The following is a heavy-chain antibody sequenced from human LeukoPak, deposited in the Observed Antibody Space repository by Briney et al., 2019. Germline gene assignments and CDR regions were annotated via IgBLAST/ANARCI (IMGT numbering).Heavy chain of an antibody. CDR2: IYTSGST. D-gene: IGHD3-22*01. CDR3: ARGVGYYYDSSGYAYYSDY. J-gene: IGHJ4*02. V-gene: IGHV4-61*02. CDR1: GGSISSGSYY. Sequence: SQTLSLTCTVSGGSISSGSYYWSWIRQPAGKGLEWIGRIYTSGSTNYNPSLKSRVTISVDTSKNQFSLKLSSVTAADTAVYYCARGVGYYYDSSGYAYYSDYWGQGTLVTVSS.